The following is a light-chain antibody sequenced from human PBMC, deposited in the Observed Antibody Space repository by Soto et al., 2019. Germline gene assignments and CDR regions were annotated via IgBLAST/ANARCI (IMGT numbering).Light chain of an antibody. V-gene: IGKV1-5*01. CDR1: QSVSSW. CDR3: QHYNSYSEA. CDR2: DAS. J-gene: IGKJ1*01. Sequence: IQMTQSPSTLSASVGDRVSITCRASQSVSSWLAWYQQKPGKAPKLLIYDASGLESGVPSRFSGSGSGTDFTLTINSLQPEDFATYYCQHYNSYSEAFGQGTKVDIK.